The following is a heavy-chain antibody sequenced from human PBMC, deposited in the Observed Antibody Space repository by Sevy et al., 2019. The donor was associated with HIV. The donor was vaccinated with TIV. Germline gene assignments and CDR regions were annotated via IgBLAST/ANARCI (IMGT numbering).Heavy chain of an antibody. Sequence: PGGSLRLSCAASGFTFSSHAMSWVRQAPGKGLEWVSGIGGSGDSTFYADSVKGRFTVSRDNSQSSLYLEMNSLRVEDTALYYCAKATDSLGILSDWGQGTLVTVSS. CDR3: AKATDSLGILSD. V-gene: IGHV3-23*01. CDR1: GFTFSSHA. CDR2: IGGSGDST. D-gene: IGHD7-27*01. J-gene: IGHJ4*02.